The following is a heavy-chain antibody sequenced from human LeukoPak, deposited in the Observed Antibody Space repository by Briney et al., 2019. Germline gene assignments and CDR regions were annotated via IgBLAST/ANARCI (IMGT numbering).Heavy chain of an antibody. D-gene: IGHD4-17*01. Sequence: PGGSLRLSCAASGFTFSSYWMIWVRQAPGKGLEWVAGIKQNGGEKYYVDSVKGRFTISRDNAKNSLYLQMNSLRDEDTAVYYCARDVHAYGDFYGTSYWGQGTLVTVSS. CDR3: ARDVHAYGDFYGTSY. CDR1: GFTFSSYW. V-gene: IGHV3-7*01. J-gene: IGHJ4*02. CDR2: IKQNGGEK.